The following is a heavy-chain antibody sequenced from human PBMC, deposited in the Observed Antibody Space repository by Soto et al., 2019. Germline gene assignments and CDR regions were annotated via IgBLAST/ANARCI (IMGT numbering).Heavy chain of an antibody. Sequence: TLSLTCTVSGASISDSTYYLGWFRQHPEKGLEWIGYIYYNGSTYYNPSLKSRVTISVDTSKNQFSLKLSSVTAADTAVYYCALGGGGDNDAFDIWGQGTMVTVSS. J-gene: IGHJ3*02. D-gene: IGHD3-16*01. CDR1: GASISDSTYY. CDR3: ALGGGGDNDAFDI. V-gene: IGHV4-31*03. CDR2: IYYNGST.